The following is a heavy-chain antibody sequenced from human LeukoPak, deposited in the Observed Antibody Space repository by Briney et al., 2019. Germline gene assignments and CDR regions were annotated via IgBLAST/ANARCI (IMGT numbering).Heavy chain of an antibody. CDR3: ARDLDYGDYGFDY. J-gene: IGHJ4*02. V-gene: IGHV3-30*19. D-gene: IGHD4-17*01. CDR1: GFTFSSYG. Sequence: GGSLRLSCLASGFTFSSYGMHWVRQAPGKGLEWVAVISYDGSNKYYADSVKGRFTISRDNSKNTLYLQMNSLRAEDTAVYYCARDLDYGDYGFDYWGQGTLVTVSS. CDR2: ISYDGSNK.